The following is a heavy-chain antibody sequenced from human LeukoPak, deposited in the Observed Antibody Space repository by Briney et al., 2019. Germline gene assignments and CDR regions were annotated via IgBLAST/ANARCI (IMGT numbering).Heavy chain of an antibody. CDR2: ISGSGAST. CDR3: AKRPTTVTTFGRDY. V-gene: IGHV3-23*01. CDR1: GFTFSSYA. D-gene: IGHD4-17*01. Sequence: PGGSLRLSCAASGFTFSSYALSWVRQAPGKGLEWVSTISGSGASTYYGDSVKGRFTISRDNSRDTLYLQMDSLRAEDTAVYYCAKRPTTVTTFGRDYWGQGTLVTVSS. J-gene: IGHJ4*02.